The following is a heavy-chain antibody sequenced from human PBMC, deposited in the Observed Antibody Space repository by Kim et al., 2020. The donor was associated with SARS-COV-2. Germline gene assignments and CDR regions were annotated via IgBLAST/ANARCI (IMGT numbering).Heavy chain of an antibody. J-gene: IGHJ6*03. CDR1: VGSFNAHK. CDR2: INYSGDT. CDR3: ARGARHLGQSSGWFGPQYYYCYMDV. Sequence: SETLSLTCAVYVGSFNAHKWNWIRQPPGKGLEWIGEINYSGDTSYNSSLQGRITLSIDTSKNQFSLKLTSVTAADTAVYYCARGARHLGQSSGWFGPQYYYCYMDVWGKGTTVTVSS. V-gene: IGHV4-34*01. D-gene: IGHD6-19*01.